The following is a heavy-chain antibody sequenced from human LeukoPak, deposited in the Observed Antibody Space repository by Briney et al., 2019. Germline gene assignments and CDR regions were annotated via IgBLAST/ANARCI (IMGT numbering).Heavy chain of an antibody. CDR1: GGTFRNYP. Sequence: SVKVSCKASGGTFRNYPISWVRQVPGQGLEWMGGILPIFRMTNYAEKFQGRVTITADESTTTAYLELNSLRSEDTAVYYCAICSSTWSGDRPDSWGQGSLVTVSS. V-gene: IGHV1-69*01. J-gene: IGHJ4*02. CDR2: ILPIFRMT. CDR3: AICSSTWSGDRPDS. D-gene: IGHD2-2*01.